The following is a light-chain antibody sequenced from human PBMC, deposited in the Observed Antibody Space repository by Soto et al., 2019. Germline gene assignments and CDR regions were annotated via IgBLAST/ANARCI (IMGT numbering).Light chain of an antibody. CDR2: EVN. J-gene: IGLJ2*01. Sequence: QSALTQPASVSGAPGQSITISCTGTSSDVGKYTFVSWYGQHPGKAPKHIIFEVNKRPSGVSNRFSGSKSGNTASLTISGLQAEDEANYYCCLYGGSNNYVVFGGGTKVTVL. CDR1: SSDVGKYTF. V-gene: IGLV2-23*02. CDR3: CLYGGSNNYVV.